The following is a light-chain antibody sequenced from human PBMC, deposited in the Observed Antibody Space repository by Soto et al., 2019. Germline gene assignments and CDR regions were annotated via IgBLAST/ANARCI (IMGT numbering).Light chain of an antibody. V-gene: IGKV3-15*01. CDR2: RAS. CDR1: QSISSN. J-gene: IGKJ1*01. CDR3: QQRNNWPWT. Sequence: ETVLTHSQATLSVSRLERXPLXCRASQSISSNLAWYQHKLGQAPRLFIFRASSRATGIPARFSGSGSGTEFNMTISSLQSEDFAVYYCQQRNNWPWTFGQGTKV.